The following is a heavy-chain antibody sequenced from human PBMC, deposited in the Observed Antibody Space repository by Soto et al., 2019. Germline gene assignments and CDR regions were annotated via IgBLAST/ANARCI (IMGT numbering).Heavy chain of an antibody. D-gene: IGHD4-17*01. Sequence: GGSLRLSSAASGFSFSSYAMSWVRQAPGKGLEWVSAISGSGGSTYYADSVKGRFTISRDNSKNTLYLQMNSLRAEDTAVYYCAKNPATFDYGDYVFVFDPWGQGTLVTVSS. CDR2: ISGSGGST. V-gene: IGHV3-23*01. CDR3: AKNPATFDYGDYVFVFDP. J-gene: IGHJ5*02. CDR1: GFSFSSYA.